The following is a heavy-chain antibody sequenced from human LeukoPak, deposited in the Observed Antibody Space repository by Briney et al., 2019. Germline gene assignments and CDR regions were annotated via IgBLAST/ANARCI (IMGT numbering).Heavy chain of an antibody. Sequence: TGRSLRLSCAASGFTFSSYGMHWVRQAPGKGLEWVAVIWYDGSNKYYADSVKGRFTISRDNSKNTLYLQMNSLRAEDTAVYYCARERRGGGYYMDVWGKGTTVTVSS. J-gene: IGHJ6*03. CDR1: GFTFSSYG. D-gene: IGHD3-10*01. CDR3: ARERRGGGYYMDV. CDR2: IWYDGSNK. V-gene: IGHV3-33*01.